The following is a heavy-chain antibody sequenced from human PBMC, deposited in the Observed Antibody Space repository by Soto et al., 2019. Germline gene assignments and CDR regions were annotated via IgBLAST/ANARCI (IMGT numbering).Heavy chain of an antibody. CDR3: ARQGDYDILTGNNWFDP. D-gene: IGHD3-9*01. V-gene: IGHV5-51*01. J-gene: IGHJ5*02. CDR2: IYPGDSDT. Sequence: PGESLKISCNGSGYSFTIYWIGWVRQMPGKGLEWMGIIYPGDSDTRYSPSFQGQVTISADKSISTAYLQWSSLKASDTAMYYCARQGDYDILTGNNWFDPWGQGTLVTVSS. CDR1: GYSFTIYW.